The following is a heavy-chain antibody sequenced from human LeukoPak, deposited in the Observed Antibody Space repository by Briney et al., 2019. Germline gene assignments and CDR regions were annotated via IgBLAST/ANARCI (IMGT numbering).Heavy chain of an antibody. CDR1: GGSISRYY. V-gene: IGHV4-59*01. J-gene: IGHJ4*02. CDR2: IYYSGST. Sequence: SETLSLTCTLSGGSISRYYWSWIRHPPGGGLGWLGYIYYSGSTNYNPPPQSRVAISVDTPKNQFFLKLSSVTPADTAVYYCARDSGGVSDYWGQGTLVTVSS. D-gene: IGHD1-26*01. CDR3: ARDSGGVSDY.